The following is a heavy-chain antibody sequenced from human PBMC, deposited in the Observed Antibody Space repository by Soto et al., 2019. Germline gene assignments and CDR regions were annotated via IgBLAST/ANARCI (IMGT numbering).Heavy chain of an antibody. CDR3: ARFSGYYSDY. CDR1: GFTFSSYA. D-gene: IGHD3-22*01. CDR2: ISSNGCST. V-gene: IGHV3-64*01. J-gene: IGHJ4*02. Sequence: GGALRLSWAASGFTFSSYAMHWVRQAPGKGLEYVSAISSNGCSTYYANSVKGRFTISRDNSKNTLYLQMGSLRAEDMAVYYCARFSGYYSDYWGQGTLVTVSS.